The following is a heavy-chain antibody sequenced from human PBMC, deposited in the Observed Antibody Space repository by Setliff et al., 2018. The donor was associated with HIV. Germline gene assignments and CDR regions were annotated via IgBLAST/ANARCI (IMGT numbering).Heavy chain of an antibody. V-gene: IGHV4-4*08. CDR2: IYTSGTT. J-gene: IGHJ4*02. CDR3: ARLGIYGDYLGH. CDR1: GGSMNSFY. D-gene: IGHD4-17*01. Sequence: SETLSLTCTVSGGSMNSFYWSWIRQPPGKGLEWIGYIYTSGTTNYNPSLKSRGTISIDTTSKKFSLKLNSVTAADTAVYYCARLGIYGDYLGHWGQGTLVTVSS.